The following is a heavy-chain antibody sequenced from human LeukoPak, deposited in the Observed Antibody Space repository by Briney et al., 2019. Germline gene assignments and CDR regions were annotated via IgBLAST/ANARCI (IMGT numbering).Heavy chain of an antibody. CDR3: ARYDTTGTTANDY. CDR2: ISYDGSNK. CDR1: GFTFSSYA. V-gene: IGHV3-30*04. D-gene: IGHD1-1*01. Sequence: GGSLRLSRAASGFTFSSYAMHWVRQAPGKGLEWVAVISYDGSNKYYADSVKGRFTISRGNSKNTLYLQMNSLRAEDTAVYYCARYDTTGTTANDYWGQGTLVTVSS. J-gene: IGHJ4*02.